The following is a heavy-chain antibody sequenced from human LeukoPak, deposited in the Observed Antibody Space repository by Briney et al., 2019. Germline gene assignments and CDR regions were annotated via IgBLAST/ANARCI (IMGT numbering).Heavy chain of an antibody. D-gene: IGHD6-13*01. V-gene: IGHV3-13*04. CDR1: GFTFSSYD. CDR3: ARGSSSWPSHFDY. CDR2: IGPAGDT. Sequence: GGSLRLSCAASGFTFSSYDMHWVRQATGKGLEWVSAIGPAGDTYYPGSVKGRFTISREDAKNSLYLQMNSLRAGDTAVYYCARGSSSWPSHFDYWGQGTLVTVSS. J-gene: IGHJ4*02.